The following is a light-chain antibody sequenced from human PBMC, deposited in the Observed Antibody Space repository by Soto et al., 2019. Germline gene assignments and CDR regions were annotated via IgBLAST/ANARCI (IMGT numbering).Light chain of an antibody. CDR1: SSDVGGYNN. V-gene: IGLV2-14*01. Sequence: QSALTQPASVSRSPGQSITISCTGTSSDVGGYNNVSWYQQHPGKAPKLMIYDVSNRPSGVSNRFSGSKSGNTASLTISGLQAEDEADYYCSSYTSSSTPVVFGGGTKLTVL. J-gene: IGLJ2*01. CDR2: DVS. CDR3: SSYTSSSTPVV.